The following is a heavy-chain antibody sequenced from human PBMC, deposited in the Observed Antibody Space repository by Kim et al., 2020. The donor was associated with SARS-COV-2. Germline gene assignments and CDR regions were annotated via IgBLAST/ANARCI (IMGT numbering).Heavy chain of an antibody. V-gene: IGHV3-15*01. J-gene: IGHJ5*02. CDR2: GTT. Sequence: GTTDYAAPVKGRFTISRDDSKNTLYLQMNSLKTEDTAVYYCTTFPLSFDPWGQGTLVTVSS. CDR3: TTFPLSFDP.